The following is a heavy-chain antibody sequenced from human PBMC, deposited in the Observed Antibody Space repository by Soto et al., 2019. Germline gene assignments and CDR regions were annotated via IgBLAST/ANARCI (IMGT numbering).Heavy chain of an antibody. D-gene: IGHD2-2*01. CDR3: ARDERGTCTGSNCYYFDY. Sequence: QVPLVQSGAEVKEPGASVKVSCKASGYTFNRYGFSWVRQAPGQGLEWMAWTSADNGDTNYAPQLQGRVTLTTDTSPGTAYMELRSLRSDDTAVYYCARDERGTCTGSNCYYFDYWGQGTLVTVSS. V-gene: IGHV1-18*04. CDR1: GYTFNRYG. J-gene: IGHJ4*02. CDR2: TSADNGDT.